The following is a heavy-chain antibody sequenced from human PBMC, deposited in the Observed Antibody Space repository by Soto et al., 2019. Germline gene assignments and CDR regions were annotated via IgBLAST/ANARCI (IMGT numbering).Heavy chain of an antibody. CDR1: GGSISSYY. V-gene: IGHV4-59*01. Sequence: PSETLSLTCTVSGGSISSYYWSWIRQPPGKGLEWIGYIYYSGSTNYNPSLKSRVTISVDTSKNQFSLKLSSVTAADTAVYYCARDSADEWELPLGWFGPWGQGTLVTVSS. D-gene: IGHD1-26*01. CDR3: ARDSADEWELPLGWFGP. J-gene: IGHJ5*02. CDR2: IYYSGST.